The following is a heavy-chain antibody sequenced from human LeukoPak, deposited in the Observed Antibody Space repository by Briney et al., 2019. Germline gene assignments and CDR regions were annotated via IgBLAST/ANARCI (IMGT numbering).Heavy chain of an antibody. CDR1: GGTFSSYA. CDR2: INPNSGGT. Sequence: ASVKVSCKASGGTFSSYAISWVRQAPGQGLEWMGWINPNSGGTNYAQKFQGRVTMTRDTSISTAYMELSRLRSDDTAVYYCASAGVVYYDSSGFDYWDQGTLVTVSS. V-gene: IGHV1-2*02. CDR3: ASAGVVYYDSSGFDY. D-gene: IGHD3-22*01. J-gene: IGHJ4*02.